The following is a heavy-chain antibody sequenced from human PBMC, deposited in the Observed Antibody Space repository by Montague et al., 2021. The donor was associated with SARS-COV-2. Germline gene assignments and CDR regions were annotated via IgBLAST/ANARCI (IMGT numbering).Heavy chain of an antibody. CDR1: GFTFSNSA. Sequence: SLRLSCAASGFTFSNSAMNWVRHAPGNGLQWISGSRCSDGGTHYADSVKGRFTISRDNSKNVLYLQMNSLRAEDTALYYCAKDSYYYGLGYGMDVWGQGTTVTVSS. CDR3: AKDSYYYGLGYGMDV. D-gene: IGHD3-10*01. CDR2: SRCSDGGT. V-gene: IGHV3-23*01. J-gene: IGHJ6*02.